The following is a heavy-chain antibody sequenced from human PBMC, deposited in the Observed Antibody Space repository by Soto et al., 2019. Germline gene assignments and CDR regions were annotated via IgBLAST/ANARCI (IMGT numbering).Heavy chain of an antibody. CDR1: GGTFSSYA. V-gene: IGHV1-69*13. CDR3: ARDITGTTTRVNAFDI. D-gene: IGHD1-20*01. J-gene: IGHJ3*02. Sequence: SVKVSCKASGGTFSSYAISWVRQAPGQGLGWMGGIIPIFGTANYAQKFQGRVTITADESTSTAYMELSSLRSEDTAVYYCARDITGTTTRVNAFDIWGQGTMVTVSS. CDR2: IIPIFGTA.